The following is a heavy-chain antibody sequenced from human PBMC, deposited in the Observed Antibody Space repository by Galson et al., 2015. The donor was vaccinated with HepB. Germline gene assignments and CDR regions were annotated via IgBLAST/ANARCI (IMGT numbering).Heavy chain of an antibody. Sequence: ALVKPTQTLTLTCTVSGFSLSNARMGVSWIRQPPGKALEWLAHIFSNDEKSYSTSLKSRLTISKDTSKSQVVLTMTNMDPVDTATYYCARIRWLQLTYYFDYWGQGTLVTVSS. CDR1: GFSLSNARMG. V-gene: IGHV2-26*01. D-gene: IGHD5-24*01. J-gene: IGHJ4*02. CDR3: ARIRWLQLTYYFDY. CDR2: IFSNDEK.